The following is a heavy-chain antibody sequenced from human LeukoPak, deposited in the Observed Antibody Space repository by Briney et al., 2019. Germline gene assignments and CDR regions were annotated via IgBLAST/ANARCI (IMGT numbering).Heavy chain of an antibody. D-gene: IGHD5-18*01. J-gene: IGHJ5*02. CDR1: GGSISSYY. Sequence: SETLSLTCTVSGGSISSYYWSWIRQPPGKGLEWIGYIYYSGSTNYNPSLKSRVTISVETSKNQFSLKVNSVTAADTAVYYCARRGYTYGWGWFDPWGQGTLVTVSS. V-gene: IGHV4-59*12. CDR2: IYYSGST. CDR3: ARRGYTYGWGWFDP.